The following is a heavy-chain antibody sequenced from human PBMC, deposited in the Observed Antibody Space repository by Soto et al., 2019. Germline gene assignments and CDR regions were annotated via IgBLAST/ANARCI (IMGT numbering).Heavy chain of an antibody. CDR3: ATTPGLSPAGSFDW. J-gene: IGHJ4*02. Sequence: PGGSLRLSCTASGFSFNSNAMSWVRQPPGKGLEWIGSRSYSGTTFFNLSLKSRVTISMDTSKNQFSLKLTSVTATDTGGYYCATTPGLSPAGSFDWWGQGILVTVSS. D-gene: IGHD6-13*01. V-gene: IGHV4-39*01. CDR1: GFSFNSNA. CDR2: RSYSGTT.